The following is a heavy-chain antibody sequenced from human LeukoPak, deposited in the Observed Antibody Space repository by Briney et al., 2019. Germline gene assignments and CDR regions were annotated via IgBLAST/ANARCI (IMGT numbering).Heavy chain of an antibody. CDR1: GGSFSGYY. V-gene: IGHV4-34*01. CDR2: INHSGST. Sequence: SETLSLTCAVYGGSFSGYYWSWIRQPPGKGLEWIGEINHSGSTNYNPFLKSRVTISVDTSKNQFSLKLSSVTAADTAVYYCATTDRVLRYFDWLPYFDYWGQGTLVTVSS. J-gene: IGHJ4*02. CDR3: ATTDRVLRYFDWLPYFDY. D-gene: IGHD3-9*01.